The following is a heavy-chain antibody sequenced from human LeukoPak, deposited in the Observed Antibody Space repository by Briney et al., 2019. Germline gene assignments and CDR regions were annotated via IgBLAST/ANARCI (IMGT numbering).Heavy chain of an antibody. CDR1: GGSINSDDYY. CDR2: IYYSGST. V-gene: IGHV4-31*03. J-gene: IGHJ4*02. Sequence: PSQTLSLTCTVPGGSINSDDYYWSWIRQHPGKGLEWIGYIYYSGSTYYNPSLKSRVTISVDTSKNQFSLKLSSVTAADTAVYYCARGYSSGWYVGTFDYWGQGTLVTVSS. D-gene: IGHD6-19*01. CDR3: ARGYSSGWYVGTFDY.